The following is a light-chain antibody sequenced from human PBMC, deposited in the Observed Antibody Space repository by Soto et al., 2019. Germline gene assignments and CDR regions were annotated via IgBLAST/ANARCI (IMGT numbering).Light chain of an antibody. J-gene: IGLJ3*02. Sequence: QSVLTQPASVSGSPGQSITISCTGTSSDIGAYNYVSWYQQHPGKAPKLMIFDVSNRPSGVSNRFSGSKSGNTASLTISGLQAEDEADYYCHSYTSSTTVVFGGGTKFTVL. CDR1: SSDIGAYNY. CDR3: HSYTSSTTVV. CDR2: DVS. V-gene: IGLV2-14*03.